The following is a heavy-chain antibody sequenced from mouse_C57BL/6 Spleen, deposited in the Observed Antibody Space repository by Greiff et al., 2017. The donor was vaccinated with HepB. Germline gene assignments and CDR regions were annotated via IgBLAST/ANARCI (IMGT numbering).Heavy chain of an antibody. Sequence: EVKLVESGGGLVKPGGSLKLSCAASGFTFSSYAMSWVSQTPEKRLEWVATISDGGSYTYYPDNVKGRFTISRDNAKNNRYLQLSHLKSEDTAMYYCARVDDYDVIAYWGQGTLVTVSA. V-gene: IGHV5-4*03. CDR3: ARVDDYDVIAY. J-gene: IGHJ3*01. CDR2: ISDGGSYT. CDR1: GFTFSSYA. D-gene: IGHD2-4*01.